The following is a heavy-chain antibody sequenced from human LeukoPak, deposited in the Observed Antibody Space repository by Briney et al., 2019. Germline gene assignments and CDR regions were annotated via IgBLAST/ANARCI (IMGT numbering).Heavy chain of an antibody. CDR3: VRDLSWRFDY. V-gene: IGHV6-1*01. D-gene: IGHD2/OR15-2a*01. J-gene: IGHJ4*02. CDR1: GDSVSSNSAA. Sequence: SQTLSLTRAISGDSVSSNSAAWNWIRQSPSRGLEWLGRTYYRSKWRNDYAVSVKSRITISPDTSKNQFSLQLNSVTPEDTSVYYCVRDLSWRFDYWGQGTLVTVSS. CDR2: TYYRSKWRN.